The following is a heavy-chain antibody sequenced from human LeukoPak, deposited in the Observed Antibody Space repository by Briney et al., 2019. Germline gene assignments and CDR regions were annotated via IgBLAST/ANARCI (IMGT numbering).Heavy chain of an antibody. J-gene: IGHJ4*02. D-gene: IGHD3-22*01. Sequence: SETLSLTCTVSGGSISSSSYYWGWIRQPPGKGLEWIGSIYYSGSTYYNPSLKSRVTISVDTSKNQFSLKLSSVTAADTAVYYCAREPSSGYCLDYWGQGTLVTVSS. CDR1: GGSISSSSYY. CDR2: IYYSGST. CDR3: AREPSSGYCLDY. V-gene: IGHV4-39*07.